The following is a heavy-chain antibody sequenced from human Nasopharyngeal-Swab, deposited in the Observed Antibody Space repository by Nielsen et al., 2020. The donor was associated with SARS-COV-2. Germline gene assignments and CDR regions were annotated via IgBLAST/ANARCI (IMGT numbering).Heavy chain of an antibody. J-gene: IGHJ6*03. CDR3: ARVYYYYYYMDV. CDR2: IYYSGST. V-gene: IGHV4-59*08. CDR1: GGSISSYY. Sequence: SETLSLTCTVSGGSISSYYWSWIRQPPGKGLEWIGYIYYSGSTYYDPSLKSRVTISVDTSKNQFPLKLSSVTAADTAVYYCARVYYYYYYMDVWGKGTTVTVSS.